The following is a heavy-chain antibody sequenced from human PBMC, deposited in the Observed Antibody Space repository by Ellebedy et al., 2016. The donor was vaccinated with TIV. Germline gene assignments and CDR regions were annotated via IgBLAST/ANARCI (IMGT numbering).Heavy chain of an antibody. CDR2: IDPSNGGT. CDR3: ARYHSSGDDY. D-gene: IGHD3-22*01. J-gene: IGHJ4*02. Sequence: ASVKVSXKASGYSLSRYYIHWMRQAPGRGLEWMGVIDPSNGGTSYSQKFQGRLLVTTDTSTRTVYMDLSSLRFDDTAMYYCARYHSSGDDYWGQGTLVTVSS. V-gene: IGHV1-46*01. CDR1: GYSLSRYY.